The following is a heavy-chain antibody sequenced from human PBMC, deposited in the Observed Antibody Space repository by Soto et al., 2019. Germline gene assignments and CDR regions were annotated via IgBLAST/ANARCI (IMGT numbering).Heavy chain of an antibody. CDR2: IIPIFGTA. Sequence: QVQLVQSGAEVKKPGSSVKVSCKASGGTFSSYAISWVRQAPGQGLEWMGGIIPIFGTANYAQKFQGRVTITADESTSTAYMELSSLRSEDTTVYYCARDPARRLRFLEWFSWGQGTLVTVSS. V-gene: IGHV1-69*01. CDR3: ARDPARRLRFLEWFS. D-gene: IGHD3-3*01. J-gene: IGHJ4*02. CDR1: GGTFSSYA.